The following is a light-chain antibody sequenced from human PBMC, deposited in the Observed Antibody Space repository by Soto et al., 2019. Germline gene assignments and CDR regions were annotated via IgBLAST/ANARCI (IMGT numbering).Light chain of an antibody. CDR3: QQYNTYPWT. V-gene: IGKV1-5*03. CDR1: QSFSSW. Sequence: DIQMTHSPSTLSASIGDSVTITCRASQSFSSWLAWYQHKPGRAPKVLIYKASTLEDGVPSRFRGGGSGTEFPLTISSLQPDDFATYYCQQYNTYPWTFGQGTRVDLK. CDR2: KAS. J-gene: IGKJ1*01.